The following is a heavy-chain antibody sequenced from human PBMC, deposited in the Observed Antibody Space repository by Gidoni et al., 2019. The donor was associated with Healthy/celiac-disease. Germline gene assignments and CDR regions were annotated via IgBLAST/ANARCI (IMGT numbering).Heavy chain of an antibody. CDR1: GGTFSSYA. CDR2: IIPIFGTA. Sequence: HVQLVQSGAEVTKPGSSVKVSSTASGGTFSSYAISWFRQAPGQGLEWMGGIIPIFGTANYAQKFQGRVTITADKSTSTAYMELSSLRSEDTAVYYCARWPWSGGSCYPTNYYYYGMDVWGQGTTVTVSS. D-gene: IGHD2-15*01. V-gene: IGHV1-69*14. J-gene: IGHJ6*02. CDR3: ARWPWSGGSCYPTNYYYYGMDV.